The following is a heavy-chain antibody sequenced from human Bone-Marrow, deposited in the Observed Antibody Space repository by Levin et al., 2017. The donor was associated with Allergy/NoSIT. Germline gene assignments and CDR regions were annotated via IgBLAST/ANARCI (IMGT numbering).Heavy chain of an antibody. CDR2: TTRSGST. CDR1: GGSFSDDF. V-gene: IGHV4-34*01. D-gene: IGHD3-9*01. Sequence: PSETLSLTCAVYGGSFSDDFWSWIRQPPGKGLEWIGETTRSGSTNYNSSLRNRVTISVDTSKTEFSLRLSSVTAADTAIYYCARGPYYDVATGYYPFDSWGQGILVTVSS. J-gene: IGHJ4*02. CDR3: ARGPYYDVATGYYPFDS.